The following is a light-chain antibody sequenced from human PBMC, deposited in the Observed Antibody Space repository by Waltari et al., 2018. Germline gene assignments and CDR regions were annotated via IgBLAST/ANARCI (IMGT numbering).Light chain of an antibody. CDR3: AAWDESLSGFWI. CDR2: KNN. Sequence: QSVLTPPPSASATPAQRVTISCSGTSSNIGSTYVYWYQQLPGTAPKLLIYKNNRRPSGVPDRFSGSKSGTSASLAISGLRSEDEADYFCAAWDESLSGFWIFGGGTKLTVL. J-gene: IGLJ2*01. CDR1: SSNIGSTY. V-gene: IGLV1-47*01.